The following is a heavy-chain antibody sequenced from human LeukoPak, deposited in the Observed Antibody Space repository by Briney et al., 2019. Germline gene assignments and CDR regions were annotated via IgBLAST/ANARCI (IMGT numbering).Heavy chain of an antibody. Sequence: ASVKVSCKASGGTFSSYAISWVRQAPRQGLEWMGGIIPIFGTANYAQKFQGRVTITADESTSTAYMELSSLRSEDTAVYYCARDLGLRYFDWPPRGWFDPWGQGTLVTVSS. J-gene: IGHJ5*02. D-gene: IGHD3-9*01. V-gene: IGHV1-69*13. CDR3: ARDLGLRYFDWPPRGWFDP. CDR2: IIPIFGTA. CDR1: GGTFSSYA.